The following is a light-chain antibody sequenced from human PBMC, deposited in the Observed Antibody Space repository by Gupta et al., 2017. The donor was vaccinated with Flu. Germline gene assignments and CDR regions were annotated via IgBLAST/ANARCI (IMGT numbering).Light chain of an antibody. Sequence: TLSCTGSSSNIGSYNRVSWYQQPPGTAPKLIIYEVSNRPSGVPDRFSGSKSGNTASLTISGLQAEDEADYYCSSYTSSSPPVVFGGGTKLTVL. CDR2: EVS. V-gene: IGLV2-18*02. CDR3: SSYTSSSPPVV. CDR1: SSNIGSYNR. J-gene: IGLJ3*02.